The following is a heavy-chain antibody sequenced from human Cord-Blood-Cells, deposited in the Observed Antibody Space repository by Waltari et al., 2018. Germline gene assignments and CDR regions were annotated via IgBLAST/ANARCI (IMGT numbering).Heavy chain of an antibody. D-gene: IGHD3-10*01. CDR3: ARGTFNGVMVQGVIKVPPYY. V-gene: IGHV4-34*01. Sequence: QVQLQQWGAGLLKPSETLSLTCAVYGGSFSGYYWSWIRQPPGKGAEWIGEINHRGSTNYNPSLKSRVTISVDTSKNQFSLMLSSVTAADTAVYYCARGTFNGVMVQGVIKVPPYYWGQGTLVTVSS. CDR1: GGSFSGYY. CDR2: INHRGST. J-gene: IGHJ4*02.